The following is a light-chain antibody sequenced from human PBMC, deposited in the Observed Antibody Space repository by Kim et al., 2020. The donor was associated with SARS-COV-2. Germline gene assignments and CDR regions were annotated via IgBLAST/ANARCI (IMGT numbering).Light chain of an antibody. CDR1: SGHSSYA. Sequence: ASVKFTCTLSSGHSSYASAWHQQQPGKGPRYLMRLNSDGSHTKGAGITDRFSGSSSGAERYLTISSLRSEDEADYYCQTWGPGIQVFGGGTQLTVL. J-gene: IGLJ3*02. V-gene: IGLV4-69*01. CDR2: LNSDGSH. CDR3: QTWGPGIQV.